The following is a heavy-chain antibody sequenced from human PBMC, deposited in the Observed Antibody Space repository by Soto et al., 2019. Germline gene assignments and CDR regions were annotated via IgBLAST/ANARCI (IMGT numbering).Heavy chain of an antibody. D-gene: IGHD4-17*01. J-gene: IGHJ4*02. CDR1: GFTFSSYG. V-gene: IGHV3-30*18. CDR3: AKDATTVTTMYYFDY. CDR2: ISYDGSNK. Sequence: GGSLRLSCAASGFTFSSYGMHWVRQAPGKGLEWVAVISYDGSNKYYADSVKGRFTISRANSKHTLYLQMNSLRAEDTAVYYCAKDATTVTTMYYFDYWGQGTLVTVSS.